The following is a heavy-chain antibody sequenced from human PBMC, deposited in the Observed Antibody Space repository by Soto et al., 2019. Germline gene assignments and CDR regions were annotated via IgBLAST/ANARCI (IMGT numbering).Heavy chain of an antibody. V-gene: IGHV3-30*18. CDR1: GFTFSSYG. CDR2: ISYDGSNK. J-gene: IGHJ6*03. Sequence: PGGSLRLSCAASGFTFSSYGMHWVRQAPGKGLEWVAVISYDGSNKYYADSVKGRFTISRDNSKNTLYLQMNSLRAEDTAVYYCAKDSGPRVYSYVNYYYHVDVWGKGTTVTGSS. D-gene: IGHD5-18*01. CDR3: AKDSGPRVYSYVNYYYHVDV.